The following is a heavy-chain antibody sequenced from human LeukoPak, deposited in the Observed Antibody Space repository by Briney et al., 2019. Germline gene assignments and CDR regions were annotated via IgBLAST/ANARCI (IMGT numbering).Heavy chain of an antibody. J-gene: IGHJ5*02. CDR2: TSDDGRKK. CDR3: ARDRSYAVNQGGWLDP. CDR1: GFTFSNFA. D-gene: IGHD2-2*01. Sequence: GGPLRLSCVASGFTFSNFAIHWVRQGPGKGLEWVAVTSDDGRKKYYADSVKGRFTISRDNSKNTLYLQMNSLRTDDTAIYYCARDRSYAVNQGGWLDPWGQGTLVSVSS. V-gene: IGHV3-30*01.